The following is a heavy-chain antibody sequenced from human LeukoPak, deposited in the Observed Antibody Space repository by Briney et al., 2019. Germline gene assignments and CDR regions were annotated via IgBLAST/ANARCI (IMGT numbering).Heavy chain of an antibody. V-gene: IGHV1-24*01. Sequence: ASVKVSCKVSGYTLTELSMHWVRQAPGKGLEWMGGFDPEDGETIYAQKFQGRVTMTEDTSTDTAYMELSSLRSEDTAVYYCAAKGNGYTGIYVFAHWGQGTLVTVSS. CDR2: FDPEDGET. J-gene: IGHJ4*02. CDR3: AAKGNGYTGIYVFAH. CDR1: GYTLTELS. D-gene: IGHD1-26*01.